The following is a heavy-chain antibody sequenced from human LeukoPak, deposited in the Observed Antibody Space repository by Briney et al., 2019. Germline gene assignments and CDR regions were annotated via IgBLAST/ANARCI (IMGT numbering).Heavy chain of an antibody. Sequence: GGSLRLSCAASGFTFSTYWMHWVRQAPGKGLVWVSRINSDGSSTNYADSVKGRFTISRDNAKNTLYLQMNSLRVEDTAVYYCTFSSFGDYVGFDAFGIWGQGTMVTVSS. V-gene: IGHV3-74*01. CDR3: TFSSFGDYVGFDAFGI. CDR1: GFTFSTYW. J-gene: IGHJ3*02. CDR2: INSDGSST. D-gene: IGHD4-17*01.